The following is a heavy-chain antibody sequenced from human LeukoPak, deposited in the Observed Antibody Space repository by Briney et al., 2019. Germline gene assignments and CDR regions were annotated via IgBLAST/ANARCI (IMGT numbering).Heavy chain of an antibody. CDR3: ARDVDYANPRHDY. Sequence: GGSLRLSCAASGFTFSSYWMSWVRQAPGKGLEWVANIKQDGSEKYYVDSVKGRFTISRDNAKNSLYLQMNSLRAEDTAVYYCARDVDYANPRHDYWGQGTLVTVSS. V-gene: IGHV3-7*01. CDR2: IKQDGSEK. D-gene: IGHD4/OR15-4a*01. CDR1: GFTFSSYW. J-gene: IGHJ4*02.